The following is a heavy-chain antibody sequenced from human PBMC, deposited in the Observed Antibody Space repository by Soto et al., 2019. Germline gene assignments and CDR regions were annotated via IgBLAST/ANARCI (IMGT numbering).Heavy chain of an antibody. V-gene: IGHV4-31*03. CDR3: AEGRGYGDYGWRWFDP. J-gene: IGHJ5*02. CDR1: GGSISSGGYY. D-gene: IGHD4-17*01. Sequence: QVKLQESGPGLVKPSQTLSLTCTVSGGSISSGGYYWSWIRRHPGKGLEWIGYIYYSGSTYYNPSLKSRVTISVDTSKNQFSLKLSSVTAADTAVYYCAEGRGYGDYGWRWFDPWGQGTLVTVSS. CDR2: IYYSGST.